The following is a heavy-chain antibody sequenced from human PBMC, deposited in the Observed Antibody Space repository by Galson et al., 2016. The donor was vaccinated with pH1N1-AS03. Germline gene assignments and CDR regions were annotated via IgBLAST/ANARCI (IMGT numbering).Heavy chain of an antibody. V-gene: IGHV1-2*02. CDR2: INPNSGGT. CDR3: ARGYCSGGNCYKANWFDS. D-gene: IGHD2-15*01. Sequence: SVKVSCKASGYTFTGQYMHWVRQAPGQGLEWTGWINPNSGGTNYAQKFQGRVTMTRATSISTAYMELSRLRSDDTAVYYCARGYCSGGNCYKANWFDSWGQGTLVTVSS. J-gene: IGHJ5*01. CDR1: GYTFTGQY.